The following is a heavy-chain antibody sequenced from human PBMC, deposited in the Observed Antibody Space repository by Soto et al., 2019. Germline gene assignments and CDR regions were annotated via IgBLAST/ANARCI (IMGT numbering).Heavy chain of an antibody. CDR3: ATDQPRGYSYGY. D-gene: IGHD5-18*01. CDR1: GFTFSSYG. CDR2: ISYDGSNK. Sequence: GGSLRLSCAASGFTFSSYGMHWVRQAPGKGLEWVAVISYDGSNKYYADSVKGRFTISRDNSKNTLYLQMNSLRSEDTAVYYCATDQPRGYSYGYWGQGTLVTVSS. J-gene: IGHJ4*02. V-gene: IGHV3-30*03.